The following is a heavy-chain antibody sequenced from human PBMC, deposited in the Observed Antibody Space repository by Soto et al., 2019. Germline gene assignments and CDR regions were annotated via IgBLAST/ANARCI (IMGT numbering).Heavy chain of an antibody. J-gene: IGHJ3*02. CDR3: ARTSGYDFGAFDI. D-gene: IGHD5-12*01. Sequence: GALRLSCAASGFTFSSYAMHWVRQAPGKGLEWVAVISYDGSNKYYADSVKGRFTISRDNSKNTLYLQMNSLRAEDTAVYYCARTSGYDFGAFDIWGQGTMVTVSS. CDR1: GFTFSSYA. V-gene: IGHV3-30-3*01. CDR2: ISYDGSNK.